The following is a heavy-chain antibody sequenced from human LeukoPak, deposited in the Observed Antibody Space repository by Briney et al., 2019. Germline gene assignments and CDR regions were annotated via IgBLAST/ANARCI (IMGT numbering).Heavy chain of an antibody. J-gene: IGHJ4*02. CDR2: ISGSGSST. D-gene: IGHD3-16*02. CDR1: GLTSSTYA. Sequence: VGSLRLSCAASGLTSSTYAMSWVRHAPGKGLEWVSSISGSGSSTSYADPVKGLFTISRDNSKNTLDLQMSSLRAEDTAIYYCAKGSLRLGELSSWTLDYWGQGTLVTVSS. V-gene: IGHV3-23*01. CDR3: AKGSLRLGELSSWTLDY.